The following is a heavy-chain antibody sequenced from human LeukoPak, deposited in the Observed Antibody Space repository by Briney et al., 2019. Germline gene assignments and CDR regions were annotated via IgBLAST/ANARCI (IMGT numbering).Heavy chain of an antibody. Sequence: SVKVSCKASGGTFSSYAISWVRQAPGHGLEWMGRIIPIFGTANYAQKFQGRVTITTDESTSTAYMELSSLRSEDTAVYYCARATRGGDQPSFDYWGQGTLVTVSS. CDR1: GGTFSSYA. CDR2: IIPIFGTA. V-gene: IGHV1-69*05. J-gene: IGHJ4*02. CDR3: ARATRGGDQPSFDY. D-gene: IGHD2-21*02.